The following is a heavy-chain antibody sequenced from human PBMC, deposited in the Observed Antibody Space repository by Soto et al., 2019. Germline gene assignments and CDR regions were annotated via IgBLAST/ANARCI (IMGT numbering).Heavy chain of an antibody. V-gene: IGHV4-30-4*01. D-gene: IGHD4-17*01. CDR1: GGSISSGDYY. Sequence: PSETLSLTCTVSGGSISSGDYYWSWIRQPPGKGLEWIGYIYYSGSTYYNPSLKSRVTISVDTSKNQFSLKLSSVTAADTAVYYCARESYGDYTLQQKNFDYWGQGTLVTVSS. CDR2: IYYSGST. CDR3: ARESYGDYTLQQKNFDY. J-gene: IGHJ4*02.